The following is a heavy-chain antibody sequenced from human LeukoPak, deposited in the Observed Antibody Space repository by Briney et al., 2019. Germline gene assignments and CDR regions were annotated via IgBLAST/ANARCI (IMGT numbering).Heavy chain of an antibody. V-gene: IGHV3-11*04. Sequence: GGSLRLSCAASGFTFSDYYMSWIRQAPGKGLEWVSYISSSGSTIYYADSVKGRFTISRDNAKNSLYLQMNSLRAEDTAVYYCARDNPYCSGGSCYKMWDYWGQGTLVTVSS. J-gene: IGHJ4*02. CDR2: ISSSGSTI. CDR3: ARDNPYCSGGSCYKMWDY. D-gene: IGHD2-15*01. CDR1: GFTFSDYY.